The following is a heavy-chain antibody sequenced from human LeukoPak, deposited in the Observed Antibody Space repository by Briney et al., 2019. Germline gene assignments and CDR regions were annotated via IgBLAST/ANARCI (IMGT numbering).Heavy chain of an antibody. CDR2: INHSGST. CDR3: ARGRDFDWLLETDY. V-gene: IGHV4-34*01. D-gene: IGHD3-9*01. Sequence: SETLSLTCAVYGGSFSGYYWSWIRQPPGRGLEWIGEINHSGSTNYNPSLKSRVTISVDTSKNQFSLKLSSVTAADTAVYYCARGRDFDWLLETDYWGQGTLVTVSS. J-gene: IGHJ4*02. CDR1: GGSFSGYY.